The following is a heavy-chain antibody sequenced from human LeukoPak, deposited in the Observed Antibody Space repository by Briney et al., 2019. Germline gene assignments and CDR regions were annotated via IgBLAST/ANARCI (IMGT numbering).Heavy chain of an antibody. J-gene: IGHJ4*02. CDR1: GGSFSGYY. Sequence: SETLSLTCAVYGGSFSGYYWSWIRQPPGKGLEWIGEINHSGSTNYNPSLKSRVTISVDTSKNQFSLKLSSVTAADTAVYYCARGVRRNGSGWYPPYYFDYWGQGTLVTVSS. V-gene: IGHV4-34*01. CDR3: ARGVRRNGSGWYPPYYFDY. CDR2: INHSGST. D-gene: IGHD6-19*01.